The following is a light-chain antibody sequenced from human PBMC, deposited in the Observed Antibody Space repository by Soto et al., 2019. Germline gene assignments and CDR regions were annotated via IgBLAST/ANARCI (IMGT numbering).Light chain of an antibody. J-gene: IGLJ2*01. CDR1: SSDVGSYNL. V-gene: IGLV2-23*01. Sequence: QSVLTQPASVSGSPGQSITISCTGTSSDVGSYNLVSWYQQHPGKAPKLMIYEGSKRPSGVSNRFSGSKSGNTASLTISGLQAEDEADYYCCSYAGSSTLVFGGGTKRPS. CDR3: CSYAGSSTLV. CDR2: EGS.